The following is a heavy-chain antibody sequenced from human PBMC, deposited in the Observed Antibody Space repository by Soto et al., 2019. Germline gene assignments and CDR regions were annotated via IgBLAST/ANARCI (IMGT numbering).Heavy chain of an antibody. CDR3: ARSVGIAARPVDY. D-gene: IGHD6-6*01. CDR2: INHSGST. CDR1: GGSFSGYY. J-gene: IGHJ4*02. V-gene: IGHV4-34*01. Sequence: SSETLSLTCAVYGGSFSGYYWSWIRQTPGKGLEWIGEINHSGSTNYNPSLKSRVTISVDTSKNQFSLKLSSVTAADTAVYYCARSVGIAARPVDYWGQGTLVT.